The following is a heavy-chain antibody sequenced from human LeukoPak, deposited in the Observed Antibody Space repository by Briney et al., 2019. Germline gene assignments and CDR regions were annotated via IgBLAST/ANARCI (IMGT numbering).Heavy chain of an antibody. V-gene: IGHV1-18*01. CDR2: ISAYNGNT. CDR3: ARDHQPPYYYYMDV. Sequence: ASVKVSCKASGYTFTSYVISWVRQAPGQGLEWMGWISAYNGNTNYAQKLQGRGTMTTDTSTSTAYMELRSMRSDDTAVYYCARDHQPPYYYYMDVWGKGTTVTVSS. CDR1: GYTFTSYV. D-gene: IGHD1-14*01. J-gene: IGHJ6*03.